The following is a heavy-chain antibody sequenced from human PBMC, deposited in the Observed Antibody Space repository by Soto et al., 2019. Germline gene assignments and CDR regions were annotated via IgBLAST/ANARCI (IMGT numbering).Heavy chain of an antibody. CDR2: IRSKAYGGTT. V-gene: IGHV3-49*03. CDR3: TRGHSSGWYGEFDY. Sequence: EVQLVESGGGLVQPGRSLRLSCTASGFTFGDYAMSWFRQAPGKGLEWVGFIRSKAYGGTTEYAASVKGRFTISRDDSKSIAYLQMNSLKTEDTAVYCCTRGHSSGWYGEFDYWGQGTLVTVSS. D-gene: IGHD6-19*01. J-gene: IGHJ4*02. CDR1: GFTFGDYA.